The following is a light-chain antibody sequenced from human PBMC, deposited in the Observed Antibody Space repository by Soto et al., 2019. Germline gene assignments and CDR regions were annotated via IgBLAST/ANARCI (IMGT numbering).Light chain of an antibody. V-gene: IGKV3-20*01. CDR1: QSVSSNH. CDR3: QQYSSSRT. Sequence: DIVLTQSPGTLSLSPGERATLSFMASQSVSSNHLAWYQQKPGQAPRLLIYGGSSRATGIPVRFSGSGSETDFTLTITRLETEDFAVYYCQQYSSSRTFGQGTKVDIK. J-gene: IGKJ1*01. CDR2: GGS.